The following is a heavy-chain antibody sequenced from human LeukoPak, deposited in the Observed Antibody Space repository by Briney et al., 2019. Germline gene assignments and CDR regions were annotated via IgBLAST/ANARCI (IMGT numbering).Heavy chain of an antibody. V-gene: IGHV3-48*01. D-gene: IGHD5-18*01. Sequence: PGGSLRLSCAASGFTFSIYSMNWVRQAPGKGLEWVSYISSISGTINYADSVRGRFTISGDNARNSLFLQMNSLRAEDTAVYYCARDHNYAFDYWGQGTLVTVSS. CDR1: GFTFSIYS. J-gene: IGHJ4*02. CDR3: ARDHNYAFDY. CDR2: ISSISGTI.